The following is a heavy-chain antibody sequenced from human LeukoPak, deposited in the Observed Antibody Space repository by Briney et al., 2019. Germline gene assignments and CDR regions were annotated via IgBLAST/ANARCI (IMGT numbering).Heavy chain of an antibody. CDR1: GYTFTDYY. D-gene: IGHD5-12*01. CDR3: GSYSGYAQ. V-gene: IGHV1-69-2*01. J-gene: IGHJ4*02. Sequence: ASVKVSCKASGYTFTDYYMHWVQQAPGKGLEWMGRVDPADGEAAYAEKFQGRVTITADPSRATAYMELSSLTSEDTAVYYCGSYSGYAQWGQGTLVTVSS. CDR2: VDPADGEA.